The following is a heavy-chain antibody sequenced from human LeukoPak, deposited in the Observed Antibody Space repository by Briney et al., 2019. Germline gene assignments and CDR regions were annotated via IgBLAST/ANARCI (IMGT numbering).Heavy chain of an antibody. CDR3: ASPRGDDSGGYYTWYFHH. D-gene: IGHD3-22*01. J-gene: IGHJ1*01. Sequence: SETLSLTCTVSGGSISSSDYYWGWIRQPPGKGLEWIASIYYSGTTHYNPSHQSRVTMSVDTSKNQFSLKLSSVTAADTAVYFCASPRGDDSGGYYTWYFHHWGQGILVTVSS. CDR2: IYYSGTT. CDR1: GGSISSSDYY. V-gene: IGHV4-39*07.